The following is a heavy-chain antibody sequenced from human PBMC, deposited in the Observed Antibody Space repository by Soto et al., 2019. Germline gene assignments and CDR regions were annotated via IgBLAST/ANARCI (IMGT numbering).Heavy chain of an antibody. V-gene: IGHV3-30*18. D-gene: IGHD3-3*01. Sequence: LRLSCAASGFTFSSYGMHWVRQAPGKGLEWVAVISYDGSNKYYADSVKGRFTISRDNSKNTLYLQMNSLRAEDTAVYYCAKPTNDFWRIYGMDVWGQGTTVTVSS. J-gene: IGHJ6*02. CDR1: GFTFSSYG. CDR2: ISYDGSNK. CDR3: AKPTNDFWRIYGMDV.